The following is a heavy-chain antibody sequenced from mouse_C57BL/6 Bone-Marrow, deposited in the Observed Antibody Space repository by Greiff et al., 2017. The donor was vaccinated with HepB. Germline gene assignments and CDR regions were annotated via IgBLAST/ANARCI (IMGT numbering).Heavy chain of an antibody. V-gene: IGHV1-61*01. J-gene: IGHJ2*01. CDR3: ARRGIYDDYVYFDY. Sequence: VQLQQPGAELVRPGSSVKLSCKASGYTFTSYWMDWVKQRPGQGLEWIGNIYPSDSETHYNQKFKDKATLTVDKSSSTAYMQLSSLTSEDSAVYYCARRGIYDDYVYFDYWGQGTTLTVSS. CDR1: GYTFTSYW. CDR2: IYPSDSET. D-gene: IGHD2-4*01.